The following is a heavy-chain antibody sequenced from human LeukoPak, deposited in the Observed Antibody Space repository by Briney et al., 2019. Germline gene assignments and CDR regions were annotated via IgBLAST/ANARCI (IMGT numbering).Heavy chain of an antibody. D-gene: IGHD3-9*01. CDR1: GFTFSSYE. CDR3: ARGQSRYFDWYLGFFDY. CDR2: IYSRGITI. V-gene: IGHV3-48*03. Sequence: GGSLRLSCAASGFTFSSYEMNWVRQAPGKGLEWVSYIYSRGITIYYADSVRGRFAISRDNAKNSLYLQMNSLRADDTAVYYCARGQSRYFDWYLGFFDYWGQGTLVTVSS. J-gene: IGHJ4*02.